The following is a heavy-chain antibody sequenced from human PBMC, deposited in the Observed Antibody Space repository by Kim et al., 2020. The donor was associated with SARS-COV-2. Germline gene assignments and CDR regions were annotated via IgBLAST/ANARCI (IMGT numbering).Heavy chain of an antibody. CDR2: ISPSGGTT. CDR1: GFTFSNSF. V-gene: IGHV3-23*01. CDR3: AIDPLGPDY. Sequence: GGSLRLSCAASGFTFSNSFMNWVHQAPGKGLEWVSTISPSGGTTHYPDSVRGRFTISRDNSKDTVFLQMNSLRADDTAVYYCAIDPLGPDYWGQGSLVTVSS. J-gene: IGHJ4*02.